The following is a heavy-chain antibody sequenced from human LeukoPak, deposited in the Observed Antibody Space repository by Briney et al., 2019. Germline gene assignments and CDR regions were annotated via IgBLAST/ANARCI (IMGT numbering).Heavy chain of an antibody. CDR1: GGTFTSYA. Sequence: ASVKVSCKASGGTFTSYAISWVGQAPGQGHEWMGGIIPIFGTANYAQKFQGRVTITADESTSTAYMELSSLRSEDTAVYYCASIAVAGKDYWGQGTLVTVSS. J-gene: IGHJ4*02. D-gene: IGHD6-19*01. V-gene: IGHV1-69*13. CDR2: IIPIFGTA. CDR3: ASIAVAGKDY.